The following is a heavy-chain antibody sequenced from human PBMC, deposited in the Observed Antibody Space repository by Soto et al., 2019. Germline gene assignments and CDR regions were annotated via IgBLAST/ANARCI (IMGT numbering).Heavy chain of an antibody. J-gene: IGHJ4*02. D-gene: IGHD2-15*01. CDR2: INAGNGNT. Sequence: ASVKVSCKASGYTFTSYAMHWVRQAPGQRLEWMGWINAGNGNTKYSQKFQGRVTITRDTSASTAYMELSSLRSEDTAVYYCAIDLDDRVVVADISGYWGQGSLVTVSS. CDR1: GYTFTSYA. V-gene: IGHV1-3*01. CDR3: AIDLDDRVVVADISGY.